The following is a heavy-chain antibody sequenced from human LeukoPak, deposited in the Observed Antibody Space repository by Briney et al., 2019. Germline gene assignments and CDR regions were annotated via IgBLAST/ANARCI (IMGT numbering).Heavy chain of an antibody. CDR3: ARDRGVAGTSDY. D-gene: IGHD6-19*01. V-gene: IGHV4-39*07. CDR2: IYYSGST. CDR1: GGSISSSSYY. J-gene: IGHJ4*02. Sequence: SETLSLTCTVSGGSISSSSYYWGWIRQPPGKGLEWIGSIYYSGSTYYNPSLKSRVTISVDTSKNQFSLKLSSVTAADTAVYYCARDRGVAGTSDYWGQGTLGTVSS.